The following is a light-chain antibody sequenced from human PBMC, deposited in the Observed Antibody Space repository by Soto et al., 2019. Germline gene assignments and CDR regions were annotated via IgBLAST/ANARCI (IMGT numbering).Light chain of an antibody. CDR2: HVS. V-gene: IGLV2-14*01. CDR1: SSDVGGYNY. CDR3: SSYTSSSTLDPYV. J-gene: IGLJ1*01. Sequence: QSVLTQPASVSGSPGQSITISCTGTSSDVGGYNYVSWYQQHPGKAPKLMIYHVSDRPSGSSSRFSGSKSGNTASLTISGLQAEDEADYYCSSYTSSSTLDPYVFGTGTKVTVL.